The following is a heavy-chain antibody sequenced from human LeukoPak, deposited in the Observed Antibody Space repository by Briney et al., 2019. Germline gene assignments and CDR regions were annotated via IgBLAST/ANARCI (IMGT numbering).Heavy chain of an antibody. CDR1: GGSFSGYY. CDR3: ARASAPRRAFDI. V-gene: IGHV4-34*01. J-gene: IGHJ3*02. Sequence: SETLSLTCAVYGGSFSGYYWSWIRQPPGKGLEWIGYIYHSGSTYYNPSLKSRVTISVDRSKNQFSLKLSSVTAADTAVYYCARASAPRRAFDIWGQGTMVTVSS. D-gene: IGHD6-6*01. CDR2: IYHSGST.